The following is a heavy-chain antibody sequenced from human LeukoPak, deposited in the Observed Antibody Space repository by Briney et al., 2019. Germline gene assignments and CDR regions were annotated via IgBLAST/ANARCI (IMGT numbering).Heavy chain of an antibody. CDR2: ISNTSTYI. Sequence: GGSLRLSCAASGFTFSRYSMNWVRQAPGKGLEWVASISNTSTYIYYADSVKGRFTISRDNAKNSLNLQMNSLRAEDTAVYYCAKVRANRFASFDYWGQGTLVTVSS. V-gene: IGHV3-21*04. CDR1: GFTFSRYS. D-gene: IGHD1/OR15-1a*01. J-gene: IGHJ4*02. CDR3: AKVRANRFASFDY.